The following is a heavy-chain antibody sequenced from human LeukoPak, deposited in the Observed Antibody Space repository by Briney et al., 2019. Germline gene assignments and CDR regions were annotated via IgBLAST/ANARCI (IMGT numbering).Heavy chain of an antibody. D-gene: IGHD3-9*01. CDR1: GFTFSSYE. J-gene: IGHJ6*04. CDR3: ARGGPAYYDILTGYYPYGMDV. V-gene: IGHV3-48*03. Sequence: GGSLRLSCAASGFTFSSYEMNWVRQAPGKGLEWVSYISSSGSTMYYADSVKGRFTISRDNAKNSLYLQMNSLRAEDTAVYYCARGGPAYYDILTGYYPYGMDVWGKGTTVTVSS. CDR2: ISSSGSTM.